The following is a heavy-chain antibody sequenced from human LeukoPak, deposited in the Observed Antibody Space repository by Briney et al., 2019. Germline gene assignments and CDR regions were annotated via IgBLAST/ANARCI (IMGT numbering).Heavy chain of an antibody. CDR1: GYTFPNYA. CDR3: AAFSWLLFAFDI. J-gene: IGHJ3*02. D-gene: IGHD3-3*01. V-gene: IGHV1-3*01. Sequence: ASVKVSCKASGYTFPNYAMNWVRQAPGQRLEWMGWINAGNGYTKYSQKFQGIVTITRDTSATTAYMELSSLRSEDTAVYYCAAFSWLLFAFDIWGQGTMVTVSS. CDR2: INAGNGYT.